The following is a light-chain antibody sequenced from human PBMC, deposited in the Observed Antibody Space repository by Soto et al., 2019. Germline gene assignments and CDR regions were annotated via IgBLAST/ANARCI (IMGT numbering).Light chain of an antibody. Sequence: DIQMTQSPSTLSASVGDRVTITCRASQSIGNKLAWYQQKPVKAPKLLIYDASSLESGVPSRFSGSGSGTEFTLTIGSLRADDFAIYYGQQYHNYWKFGQGNNVEIK. V-gene: IGKV1-5*01. CDR1: QSIGNK. CDR2: DAS. CDR3: QQYHNYWK. J-gene: IGKJ1*01.